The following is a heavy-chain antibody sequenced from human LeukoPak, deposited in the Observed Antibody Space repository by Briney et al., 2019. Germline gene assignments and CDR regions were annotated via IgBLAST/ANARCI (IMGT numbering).Heavy chain of an antibody. Sequence: GGSLRLSCVASGFTFSSYSMNWVRQAPGKGLEWGSSISSSSTYMFYGDSMKGRFTISRDNAKSSLYLQMNSLRAEDTAVYYCARDRSGSYPETYGMDVWGQGTTVTVSS. CDR1: GFTFSSYS. J-gene: IGHJ6*02. CDR3: ARDRSGSYPETYGMDV. CDR2: ISSSSTYM. D-gene: IGHD1-26*01. V-gene: IGHV3-21*01.